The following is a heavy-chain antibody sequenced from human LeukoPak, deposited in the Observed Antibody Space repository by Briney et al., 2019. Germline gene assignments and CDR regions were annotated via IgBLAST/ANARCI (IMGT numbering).Heavy chain of an antibody. CDR1: GYTFTNYA. CDR2: INTNTGNP. D-gene: IGHD5-18*01. Sequence: ASVKVSCKASGYTFTNYAMAWVRQAPGQGLEWMGWINTNTGNPTYAQGFTGRFVFSLDTSVSTAYLQISSLKAEDTAVYYCARSTNTAPEDYWGQGTLITVSS. CDR3: ARSTNTAPEDY. V-gene: IGHV7-4-1*02. J-gene: IGHJ4*02.